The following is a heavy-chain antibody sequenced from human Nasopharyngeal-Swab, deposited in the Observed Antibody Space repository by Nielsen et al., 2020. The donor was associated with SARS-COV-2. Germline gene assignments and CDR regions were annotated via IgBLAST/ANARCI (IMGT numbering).Heavy chain of an antibody. Sequence: GGSLRLSCATSEFTFRNYTMNWVRQAPGKGLEWISSISTTSSYIFYADSVKGRFSISRDNAKNSLYLQMNSLRAEDTAVYYCTSGWFDPWGQGTLVTVSS. V-gene: IGHV3-21*01. CDR3: TSGWFDP. CDR2: ISTTSSYI. CDR1: EFTFRNYT. J-gene: IGHJ5*02.